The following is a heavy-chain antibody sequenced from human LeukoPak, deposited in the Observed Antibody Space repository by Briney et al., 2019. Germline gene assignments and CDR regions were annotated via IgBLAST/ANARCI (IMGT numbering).Heavy chain of an antibody. J-gene: IGHJ4*02. CDR3: ATDRGPLAAAY. D-gene: IGHD3-10*01. Sequence: ASVKVSCKASGYTFTGYYMHWVRQAPGQGLEWMGWINPNSGGTNYAQKFQGRVTMTEDTSTDTAYMELSSLRSEDTAVYYCATDRGPLAAAYWGQGTLVTVSS. CDR2: INPNSGGT. CDR1: GYTFTGYY. V-gene: IGHV1-2*02.